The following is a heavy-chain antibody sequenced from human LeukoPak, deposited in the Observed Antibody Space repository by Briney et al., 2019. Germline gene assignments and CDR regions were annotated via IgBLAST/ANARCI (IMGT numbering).Heavy chain of an antibody. D-gene: IGHD5-18*01. CDR3: ARASSDDTAMATPFAY. CDR2: ITPIFGTA. V-gene: IGHV1-69*13. CDR1: GGTFSNYA. Sequence: GASVKVSCKASGGTFSNYAINWVRQAPGQGLEWMGGITPIFGTANYIQEFQGRVTITADQSTSTAYMELSRLRSEDTAIYYCARASSDDTAMATPFAYWGQGTLVTVSS. J-gene: IGHJ4*02.